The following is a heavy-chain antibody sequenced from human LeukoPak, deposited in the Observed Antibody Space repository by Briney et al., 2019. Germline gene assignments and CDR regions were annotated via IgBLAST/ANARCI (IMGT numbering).Heavy chain of an antibody. Sequence: GGSLRLSCAASGFTFSSYEMNWVRQAPGKGLEWVSYISSSGSTIYYADSVKGRFTISRDNAKNSLYLQMNSLRAEDTAVYYCAKPYYDILTGYPNDAFDIWGQGTMVTVSS. CDR3: AKPYYDILTGYPNDAFDI. J-gene: IGHJ3*02. CDR1: GFTFSSYE. V-gene: IGHV3-48*03. CDR2: ISSSGSTI. D-gene: IGHD3-9*01.